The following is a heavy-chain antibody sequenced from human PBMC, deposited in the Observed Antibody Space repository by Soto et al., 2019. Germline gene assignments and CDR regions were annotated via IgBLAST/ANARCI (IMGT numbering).Heavy chain of an antibody. V-gene: IGHV4-59*08. J-gene: IGHJ3*02. CDR1: GDSISRYY. D-gene: IGHD3-16*01. Sequence: SDTLSLTCTVSGDSISRYYWSWIRQPPGKGLEWIAFIFYTGGTNYNPSLKSRVTISVDTSKNQFSLNLTSVTAADTAVYYCARHDLRGGAFDIWGQGTMVTVSS. CDR2: IFYTGGT. CDR3: ARHDLRGGAFDI.